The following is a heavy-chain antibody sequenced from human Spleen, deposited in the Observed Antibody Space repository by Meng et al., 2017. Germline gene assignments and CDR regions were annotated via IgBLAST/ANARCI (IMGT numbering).Heavy chain of an antibody. J-gene: IGHJ4*02. CDR2: ISSSSSYI. CDR1: GFTFSSYS. Sequence: GESLKISCAASGFTFSSYSMNWVRQAPGKGLEWVSSISSSSSYIYYADSVKGRFTISRDNAKNSLYLQMNSLRAEDTAVYYCARDSFGGGDLSSLFTPDYWGQGTLVTVSS. V-gene: IGHV3-21*01. CDR3: ARDSFGGGDLSSLFTPDY. D-gene: IGHD2-21*02.